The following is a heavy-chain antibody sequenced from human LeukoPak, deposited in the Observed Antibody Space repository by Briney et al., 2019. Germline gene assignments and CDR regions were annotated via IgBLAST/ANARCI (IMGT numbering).Heavy chain of an antibody. V-gene: IGHV1-69*13. D-gene: IGHD5/OR15-5a*01. CDR1: GGTFSSYA. CDR3: ARDRAWSTIETLQLDY. Sequence: VKVSCKASGGTFSSYAISWVRQAPGQGLEWMGGTIPIFGIAHYAQKFQGRVTITADESTSTAYMELSSLKSEDTAVYYCARDRAWSTIETLQLDYWGQGTLVTVSS. J-gene: IGHJ4*02. CDR2: TIPIFGIA.